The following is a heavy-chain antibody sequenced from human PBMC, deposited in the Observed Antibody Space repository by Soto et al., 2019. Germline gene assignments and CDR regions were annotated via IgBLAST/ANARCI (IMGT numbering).Heavy chain of an antibody. J-gene: IGHJ5*02. V-gene: IGHV4-31*03. CDR3: ARAKKGIAAAENWFDP. CDR2: IYYSGST. D-gene: IGHD6-13*01. CDR1: GGSISSGGYY. Sequence: QVQLQESGPGLVKPSQTLSLTCTVSGGSISSGGYYWSWIRQHRGKGLEWIGYIYYSGSTYYNPSLKSRVTISVDTSKNQFSLKLSSVTAADTAVYYCARAKKGIAAAENWFDPWGQGTLVTVSS.